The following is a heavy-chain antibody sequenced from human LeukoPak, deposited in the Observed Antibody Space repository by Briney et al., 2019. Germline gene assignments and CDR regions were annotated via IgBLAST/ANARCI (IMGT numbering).Heavy chain of an antibody. V-gene: IGHV4-34*01. CDR3: ARGPGATGGDY. CDR2: INHSGST. J-gene: IGHJ4*03. Sequence: SETLSLTCAVYGGSFSGYYWSWIRQPPGKGLEWIGEINHSGSTNYNPSLKSRVTISVDTSKNQFSLKLSSVTAADTAVYYCARGPGATGGDYWGQGTTVTVSS. CDR1: GGSFSGYY. D-gene: IGHD1-26*01.